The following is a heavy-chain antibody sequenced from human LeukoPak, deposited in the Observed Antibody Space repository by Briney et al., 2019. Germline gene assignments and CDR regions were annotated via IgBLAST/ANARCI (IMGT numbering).Heavy chain of an antibody. CDR2: IYYSGST. CDR3: AREYYYDSSGYSDWYFDL. J-gene: IGHJ2*01. D-gene: IGHD3-22*01. CDR1: GGSISSYY. V-gene: IGHV4-59*01. Sequence: PSETLSLTCTVSGGSISSYYWRWIRQPPGKGLEWIGYIYYSGSTNYNPSLKSRVTISVDTSKNQFSLKLSSVTAADTAVYYCAREYYYDSSGYSDWYFDLWGRGTLVTVSS.